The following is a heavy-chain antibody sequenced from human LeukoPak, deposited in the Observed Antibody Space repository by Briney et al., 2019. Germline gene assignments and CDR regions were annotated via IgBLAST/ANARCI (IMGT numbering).Heavy chain of an antibody. D-gene: IGHD5-18*01. CDR1: GYSISSGYY. CDR2: IYHSGST. Sequence: SETLSLTCTASGYSISSGYYWGWIRQPPGKGLEWIGSIYHSGSTYYNPSLKSRVTISVDTSKNQFSLKLSSVTAADTAVYYCARDWRDTAMVPNWFDPWGQGVLVTVSS. J-gene: IGHJ5*02. CDR3: ARDWRDTAMVPNWFDP. V-gene: IGHV4-38-2*02.